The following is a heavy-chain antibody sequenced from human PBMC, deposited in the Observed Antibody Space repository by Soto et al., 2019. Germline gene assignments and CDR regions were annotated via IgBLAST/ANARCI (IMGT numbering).Heavy chain of an antibody. Sequence: SVKVSCKASGYTFTSYDISWVRQAPGQGLEWMGGIIPIFGTANYAQKFQGRVTITADESTSTAYMELSSLRSEDTAVYYCARMSFGVVPRGAFDIWGQGTMVTVSS. CDR1: GYTFTSYD. V-gene: IGHV1-69*13. CDR3: ARMSFGVVPRGAFDI. J-gene: IGHJ3*02. D-gene: IGHD3-3*01. CDR2: IIPIFGTA.